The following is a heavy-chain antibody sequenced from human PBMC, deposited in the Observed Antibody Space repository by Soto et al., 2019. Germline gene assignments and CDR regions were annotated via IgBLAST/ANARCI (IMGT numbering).Heavy chain of an antibody. J-gene: IGHJ4*02. CDR3: ARAATYYYGFGSGADY. D-gene: IGHD3-10*01. CDR1: GYMFTTYD. CDR2: MNPNTGNT. V-gene: IGHV1-8*01. Sequence: QVQLVQSGAEVKKPGASVKVSCKASGYMFTTYDIMWVRQATGQGLEWVGGMNPNTGNTGYAQKFQGRVSMTRDASISTAYMELSSLRSDDTAVYYCARAATYYYGFGSGADYWGQETLVTVSS.